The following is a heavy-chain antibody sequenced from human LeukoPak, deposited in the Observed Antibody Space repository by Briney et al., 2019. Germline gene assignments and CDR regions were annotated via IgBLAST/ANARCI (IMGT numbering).Heavy chain of an antibody. J-gene: IGHJ4*02. D-gene: IGHD3-10*01. CDR2: ISGSGGST. CDR1: GFTFSSYA. CDR3: AKDGVSYSLVRGGYYFDY. Sequence: GGSLRLSCAAPGFTFSSYAMSWVRQAPGKGLEWVSAISGSGGSTYYADSVKGRFTISRDNSKNTLYLQMNSLRAEDTAVYYCAKDGVSYSLVRGGYYFDYWGQGALVTVSS. V-gene: IGHV3-23*01.